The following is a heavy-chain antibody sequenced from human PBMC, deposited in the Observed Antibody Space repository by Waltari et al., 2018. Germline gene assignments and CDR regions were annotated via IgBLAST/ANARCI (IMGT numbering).Heavy chain of an antibody. D-gene: IGHD3-9*01. CDR2: IIPIFGTA. V-gene: IGHV1-69*01. CDR1: GGTFSSYA. CDR3: ARDRPYYDILTGYQYYYYGMDV. Sequence: QVQLVQSGAEVKKPGSSVKVSCKASGGTFSSYAIRWVPPAPGQGLAGMGGIIPIFGTANYAQKFQGRVTITADESTSTAYMELSSLRSEDTAVYYCARDRPYYDILTGYQYYYYGMDVWGQGTTVTVSS. J-gene: IGHJ6*02.